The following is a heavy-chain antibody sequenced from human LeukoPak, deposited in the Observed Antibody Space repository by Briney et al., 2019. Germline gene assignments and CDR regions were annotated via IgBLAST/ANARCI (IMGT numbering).Heavy chain of an antibody. CDR2: IHHDGSNK. Sequence: PGGSLRLSCAASGFTFSSYGMHWVRQAPGKGLDWVAFIHHDGSNKYYADSVRGRFTISRDNSKNTLYLQMNSLRAEDTAVYFCARDTSIVDPAGYMDVWGKGTTVTVSS. J-gene: IGHJ6*03. V-gene: IGHV3-30*02. CDR1: GFTFSSYG. D-gene: IGHD6-6*01. CDR3: ARDTSIVDPAGYMDV.